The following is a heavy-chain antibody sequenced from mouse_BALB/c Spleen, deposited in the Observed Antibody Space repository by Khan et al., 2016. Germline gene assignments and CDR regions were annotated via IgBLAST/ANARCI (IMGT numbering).Heavy chain of an antibody. CDR2: IDPYNGGT. CDR1: GYAFTSYN. V-gene: IGHV1S135*01. J-gene: IGHJ2*01. CDR3: AREGITTVVAKGLDY. D-gene: IGHD1-1*01. Sequence: VQLQQSGPELVKPGASVKVSCKASGYAFTSYNMYWVKQSHGKSLEWIGYIDPYNGGTSYSQKFKGMATLTVDKSSSTAYMHLNSLTSEDSAVYYCAREGITTVVAKGLDYWGQGTTLTVSS.